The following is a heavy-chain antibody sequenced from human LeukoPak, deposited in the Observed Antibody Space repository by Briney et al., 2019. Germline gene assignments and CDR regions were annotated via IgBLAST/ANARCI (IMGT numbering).Heavy chain of an antibody. V-gene: IGHV1-24*01. J-gene: IGHJ6*03. Sequence: ASVKVSCKLSGYTGIELSMQWVRQAPGKGLEWMGGFDLQDGETNYAQKFQGRVTITTDESTSTVYMELSSLRSEDTAVYYCARAMVDVAATNSHSYDYMDVWGKGTTVTVSS. CDR3: ARAMVDVAATNSHSYDYMDV. CDR1: GYTGIELS. D-gene: IGHD5-12*01. CDR2: FDLQDGET.